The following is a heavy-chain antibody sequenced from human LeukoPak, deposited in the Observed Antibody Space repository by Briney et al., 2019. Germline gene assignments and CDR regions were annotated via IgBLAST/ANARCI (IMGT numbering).Heavy chain of an antibody. CDR3: ARGQGVTVIKVGKNWFDP. Sequence: GGSLRLSCAASGFIFSDYYMSWIRQAPGKGLEWVSYISSSGSTMYYTDSVKGRFTISRDNAKDSLYLQMNSLRAEDTAVYYCARGQGVTVIKVGKNWFDPWSQGTQVIVSP. J-gene: IGHJ5*02. CDR2: ISSSGSTM. V-gene: IGHV3-11*01. CDR1: GFIFSDYY. D-gene: IGHD3-22*01.